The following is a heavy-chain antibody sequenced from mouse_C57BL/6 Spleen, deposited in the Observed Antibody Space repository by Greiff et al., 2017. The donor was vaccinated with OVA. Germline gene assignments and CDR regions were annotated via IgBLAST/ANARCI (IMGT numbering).Heavy chain of an antibody. CDR3: ARGMPYDYDGLFAY. CDR2: IYPGDGDT. Sequence: VKLVESGPELVKPGASVKISCKASGYAFSSSWMNWVKQRPGKGLEWIGRIYPGDGDTNYNGKFKGKATLTADKSSSTAYMQLSSLTSEDSAVYFCARGMPYDYDGLFAYWCQGTLVTVSA. V-gene: IGHV1-82*01. J-gene: IGHJ3*01. D-gene: IGHD2-4*01. CDR1: GYAFSSSW.